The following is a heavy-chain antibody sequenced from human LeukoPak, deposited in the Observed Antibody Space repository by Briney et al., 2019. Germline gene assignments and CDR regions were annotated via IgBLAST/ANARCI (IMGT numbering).Heavy chain of an antibody. CDR3: AGGRFGRWLLSGYYFDY. V-gene: IGHV3-11*01. D-gene: IGHD3-16*02. CDR2: ISSSGSTI. J-gene: IGHJ4*02. Sequence: PGGSLRLSCEASGFTFSNFWMSWIRQAPGKGLEWVSYISSSGSTIYYADSVKGRFTISRDNAKNSLYLQMNSLRAEDTAVYYCAGGRFGRWLLSGYYFDYWGQGTLVTVSS. CDR1: GFTFSNFW.